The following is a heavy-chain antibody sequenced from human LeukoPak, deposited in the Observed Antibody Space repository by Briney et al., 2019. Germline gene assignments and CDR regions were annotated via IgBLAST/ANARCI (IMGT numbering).Heavy chain of an antibody. CDR2: IYYSGST. V-gene: IGHV4-39*01. J-gene: IGHJ4*02. D-gene: IGHD2-2*01. Sequence: SETLSLTCTVSGGSISSSSYYWGWIRQPPAKGLEWIGSIYYSGSTYYNPSLKSRVTISVDTSKNQFSLKLSSVTAADTAVYYCASPGYCSSTSCYSYYFDYWGQGTLVTVSS. CDR1: GGSISSSSYY. CDR3: ASPGYCSSTSCYSYYFDY.